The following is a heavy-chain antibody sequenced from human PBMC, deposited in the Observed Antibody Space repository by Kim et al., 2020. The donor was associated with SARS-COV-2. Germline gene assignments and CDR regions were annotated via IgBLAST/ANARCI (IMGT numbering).Heavy chain of an antibody. V-gene: IGHV3-33*01. CDR2: IWYDGSNK. D-gene: IGHD6-19*01. CDR3: TRVYPAHISASAIAVAGIDY. Sequence: GGSLRLSCAASGFTFSNYGMHWVRQAPGKGLEWVAVIWYDGSNKYYADSVKGRFTISRDNSKNTLYLQMNSLRAEDTAVYYCTRVYPAHISASAIAVAGIDYWGQGPLVTVSS. J-gene: IGHJ4*02. CDR1: GFTFSNYG.